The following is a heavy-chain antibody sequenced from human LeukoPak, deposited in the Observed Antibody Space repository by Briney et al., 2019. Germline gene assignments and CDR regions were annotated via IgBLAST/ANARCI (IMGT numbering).Heavy chain of an antibody. V-gene: IGHV3-74*01. D-gene: IGHD3-10*01. CDR3: ARDIISGSGSLDY. J-gene: IGHJ4*02. Sequence: GGSLRLSCAASRFSFSNYWMHWVRQAPGKGLVWVSRVKSDGSNPSYADSVKGRFTISRDNAENMLYLQMDTLGAEDTAVYYCARDIISGSGSLDYWGQGTLVTVSS. CDR1: RFSFSNYW. CDR2: VKSDGSNP.